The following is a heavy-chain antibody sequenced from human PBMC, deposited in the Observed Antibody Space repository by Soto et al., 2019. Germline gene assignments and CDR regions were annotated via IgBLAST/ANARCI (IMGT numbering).Heavy chain of an antibody. CDR2: FDPEDGET. CDR3: ARGYCSGGSCYSVTYYFDY. Sequence: GASVKVSCKVSGYTLTELSMHWVRQAPGKGLEWMGGFDPEDGETIYAQKFQGRVTMTEDTSTDTAYMELSSLRSEDTAVYYCARGYCSGGSCYSVTYYFDYWGQGTLVTVSS. D-gene: IGHD2-15*01. CDR1: GYTLTELS. J-gene: IGHJ4*02. V-gene: IGHV1-24*01.